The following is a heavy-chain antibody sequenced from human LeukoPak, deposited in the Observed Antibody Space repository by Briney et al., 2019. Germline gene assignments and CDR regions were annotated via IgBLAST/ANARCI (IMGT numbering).Heavy chain of an antibody. Sequence: GASVKVSCKASGYTFTSYGISWVRQAPGQGLEWMGWISAYNGNTNYAQKLQGRVTMTTDTSTSTAYMELRSLRSDDTAVYYCARDRHGWYSSSVVDYWGQGTLVSVSS. J-gene: IGHJ4*02. CDR3: ARDRHGWYSSSVVDY. CDR1: GYTFTSYG. D-gene: IGHD6-13*01. CDR2: ISAYNGNT. V-gene: IGHV1-18*01.